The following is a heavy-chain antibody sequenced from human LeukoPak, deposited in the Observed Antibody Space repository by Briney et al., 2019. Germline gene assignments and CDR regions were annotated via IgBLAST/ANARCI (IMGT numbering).Heavy chain of an antibody. CDR2: IKHDGSEK. V-gene: IGHV3-7*01. J-gene: IGHJ4*02. Sequence: PGGSLRLSCAASGFTVSFYAMSWVRQAPGKGLEWVASIKHDGSEKYYVDSVRGRFTISRDNTMNSLYLQMSSLRAEDTAVYYCATDRGWRTSGYYLYYFEYWGQGTLVTYSS. CDR3: ATDRGWRTSGYYLYYFEY. D-gene: IGHD3-3*01. CDR1: GFTVSFYA.